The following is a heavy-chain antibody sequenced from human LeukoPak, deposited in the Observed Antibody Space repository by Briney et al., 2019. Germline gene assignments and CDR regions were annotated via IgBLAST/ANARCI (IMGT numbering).Heavy chain of an antibody. CDR2: IYYSGST. CDR3: ARDRFYSYDSSGYYGVHAFDI. D-gene: IGHD3-22*01. V-gene: IGHV4-30-4*08. CDR1: GGSISSGDYY. J-gene: IGHJ3*02. Sequence: SETLSLTCTVSGGSISSGDYYWSWIRQPPGKGLEWIGYIYYSGSTYYNPSLKSRVTISVDTSKNQFSLKLSSVTAADTAVYYCARDRFYSYDSSGYYGVHAFDIWGQGTMVTVSS.